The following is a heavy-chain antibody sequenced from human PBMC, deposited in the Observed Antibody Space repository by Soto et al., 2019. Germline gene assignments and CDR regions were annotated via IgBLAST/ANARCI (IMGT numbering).Heavy chain of an antibody. Sequence: QVQLVESGGGVVQPGRSLRLSCAASGFTFSSYAMHWVRQAPGKGLEWVAVISYDGSNKYYADSVKGRFTISRDNSKNTLYLQMNRLITEDTAVYYCASPLWRDDYNWGYFDLWGRGTLVTVSS. CDR1: GFTFSSYA. CDR2: ISYDGSNK. D-gene: IGHD4-4*01. J-gene: IGHJ2*01. V-gene: IGHV3-30-3*01. CDR3: ASPLWRDDYNWGYFDL.